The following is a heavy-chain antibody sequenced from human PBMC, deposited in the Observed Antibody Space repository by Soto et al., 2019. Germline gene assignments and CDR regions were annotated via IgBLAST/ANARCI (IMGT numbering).Heavy chain of an antibody. CDR3: ALSYSLRRYYYMDV. CDR2: MDPNSGNT. J-gene: IGHJ6*03. CDR1: GYTFTSYD. V-gene: IGHV1-8*01. D-gene: IGHD2-15*01. Sequence: GASVKVSCKASGYTFTSYDINWVRQATGQGLEWMGWMDPNSGNTGYAQKFQGRVTMTRNTSISTAYMELSSLRSEDTAVYYCALSYSLRRYYYMDVWGKGTTVTVSS.